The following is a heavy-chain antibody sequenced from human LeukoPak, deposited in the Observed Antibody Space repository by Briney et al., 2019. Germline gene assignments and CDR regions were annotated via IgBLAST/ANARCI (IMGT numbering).Heavy chain of an antibody. D-gene: IGHD5-12*01. CDR1: GFTFDDYA. V-gene: IGHV3-9*01. CDR3: AKDDVDIVATTTYYYYYYGMDV. CDR2: ISWNSGSI. Sequence: GRSRRLSCAASGFTFDDYAMHWVRQAPGKGLEWVSGISWNSGSIVYADSVKGRFTISRDNAKNSLYLQMNSLRAEDTAVYYCAKDDVDIVATTTYYYYYYGMDVWGQGTTVTASS. J-gene: IGHJ6*02.